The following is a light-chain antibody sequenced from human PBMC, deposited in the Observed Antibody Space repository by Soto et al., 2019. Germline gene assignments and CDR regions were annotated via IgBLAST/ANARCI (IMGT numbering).Light chain of an antibody. Sequence: EIVLTQSPGTLSLSPGERATLSCRASQSVSSYLAWYQQTPGQAPRLLIYDASNRATDIPARFSGSGSGTDFTLTISSLEPEDFAVYYCQQRSNWPLGFGPGTKVDI. CDR2: DAS. CDR3: QQRSNWPLG. J-gene: IGKJ3*01. CDR1: QSVSSY. V-gene: IGKV3-11*01.